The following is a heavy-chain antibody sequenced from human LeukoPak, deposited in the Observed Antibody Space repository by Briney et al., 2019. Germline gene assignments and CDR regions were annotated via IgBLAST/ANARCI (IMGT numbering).Heavy chain of an antibody. CDR2: IFYSGST. J-gene: IGHJ6*03. V-gene: IGHV4-39*07. D-gene: IGHD1-1*01. CDR1: SGSISTSNYC. CDR3: ARTREGTTGTTRDYYYYMDV. Sequence: SETLSLTCTVYSGSISTSNYCWGWVRQPPGKALEWIGNIFYSGSTYYSPSLKSRVTISLDTSRNQFSLKLNSVTAADTAVYYCARTREGTTGTTRDYYYYMDVWGKRTTVTVSS.